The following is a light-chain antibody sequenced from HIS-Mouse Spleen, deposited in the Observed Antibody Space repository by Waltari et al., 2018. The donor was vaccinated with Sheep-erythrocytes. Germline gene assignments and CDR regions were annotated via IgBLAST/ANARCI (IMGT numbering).Light chain of an antibody. Sequence: AIRMTQSPSSFSASLGDRVTLSCRASQGISSYLAWYPQKPGKAPKLLIYAASTWQSGVPSRFSGSGSGTDFTLTISCLQSEDFATYYCQQYYSYPPTFGQGTKVEIK. J-gene: IGKJ1*01. CDR1: QGISSY. CDR3: QQYYSYPPT. V-gene: IGKV1-8*01. CDR2: AAS.